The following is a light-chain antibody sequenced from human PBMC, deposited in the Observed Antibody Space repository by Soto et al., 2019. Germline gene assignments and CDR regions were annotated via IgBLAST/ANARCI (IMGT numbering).Light chain of an antibody. CDR2: DAS. J-gene: IGKJ4*01. CDR1: QGIGSA. V-gene: IGKV1-13*02. CDR3: LLFNTYPQA. Sequence: AIQLTQPPSSLSASIGDRVTITCRARQGIGSALAWYQQAPGKPPKLLIFDASTLENGVPSRFSGGGSGTDFTLTISSLQPEDFATYYCLLFNTYPQAFGGGTKVEIK.